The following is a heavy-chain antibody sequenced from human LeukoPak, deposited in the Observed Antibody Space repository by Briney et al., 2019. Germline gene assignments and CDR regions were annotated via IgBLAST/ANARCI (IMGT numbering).Heavy chain of an antibody. D-gene: IGHD3-3*01. V-gene: IGHV3-30-3*01. Sequence: GGSLRLSCAASGFTFSSYAMHWVRQAPGKGLEWVAVISYDGSNKYYADSVKGRFTVSRDNSKNTLYLQMNSLRAEDTAVYYCASDMSYSGYYIDYWGQGTLVTVSS. CDR2: ISYDGSNK. CDR3: ASDMSYSGYYIDY. J-gene: IGHJ4*02. CDR1: GFTFSSYA.